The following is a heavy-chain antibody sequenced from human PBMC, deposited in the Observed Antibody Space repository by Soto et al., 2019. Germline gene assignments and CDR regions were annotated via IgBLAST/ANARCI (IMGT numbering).Heavy chain of an antibody. D-gene: IGHD6-13*01. J-gene: IGHJ6*03. Sequence: GGSLRLSCAASGFTFSDYYMSWIRQAPGKGLEWVSYISSSGSTIYYADSVKGRFTISRDNAKNSLYLQMNSLRAEDTAVYYCARCGQQLVTVWDYYYYMDVWGKGTTVTVSS. CDR1: GFTFSDYY. CDR3: ARCGQQLVTVWDYYYYMDV. V-gene: IGHV3-11*01. CDR2: ISSSGSTI.